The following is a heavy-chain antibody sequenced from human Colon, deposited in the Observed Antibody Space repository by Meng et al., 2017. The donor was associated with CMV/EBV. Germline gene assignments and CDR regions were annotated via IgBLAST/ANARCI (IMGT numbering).Heavy chain of an antibody. Sequence: GESLKISCAASGFTFSSYWMSWVRQAPGKGLEWVVNIKQDGSEKYYVDSVKGRFTASRDNARNSLYLQMNSLRDEDTAVYYCARIHYDSWSGYYRDYWGQGALVTVSS. J-gene: IGHJ4*02. CDR1: GFTFSSYW. V-gene: IGHV3-7*01. CDR2: IKQDGSEK. D-gene: IGHD3-3*01. CDR3: ARIHYDSWSGYYRDY.